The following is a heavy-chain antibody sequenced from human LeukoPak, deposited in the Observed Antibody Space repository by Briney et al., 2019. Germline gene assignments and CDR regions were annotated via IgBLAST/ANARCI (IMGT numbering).Heavy chain of an antibody. CDR2: IKSKTGGGTT. CDR1: GLTFSNAW. J-gene: IGHJ4*02. Sequence: GGSLRLSCAASGLTFSNAWMSWVRQAPGKGLEWVGCIKSKTGGGTTDYAAPVKGRFTISRDDSKNTLYLQMNSLKTEDTAVYYCTTWEVVAAYYFDYWGQGTLVTVSS. CDR3: TTWEVVAAYYFDY. D-gene: IGHD2-15*01. V-gene: IGHV3-15*01.